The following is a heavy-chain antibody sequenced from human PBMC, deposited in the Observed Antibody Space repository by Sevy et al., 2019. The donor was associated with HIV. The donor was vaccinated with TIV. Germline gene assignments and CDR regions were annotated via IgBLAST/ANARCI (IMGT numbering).Heavy chain of an antibody. V-gene: IGHV3-11*01. CDR2: ISDRGTTI. D-gene: IGHD3-10*01. J-gene: IGHJ2*01. CDR1: GFIFSDYY. Sequence: GGSLRLSCAASGFIFSDYYMNWIRQSPGRGLEWVSYISDRGTTIYYADSVKGPFTISRDNSNNSLYLQMNSLRAEDTAVYYCAREGSLRYFDLWGRGTLVTVSS. CDR3: AREGSLRYFDL.